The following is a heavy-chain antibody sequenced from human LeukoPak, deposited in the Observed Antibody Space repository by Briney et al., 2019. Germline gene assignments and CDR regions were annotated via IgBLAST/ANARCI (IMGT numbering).Heavy chain of an antibody. Sequence: SETLSLTCTVSGGSISSYYWSWIRQPPGKGLEWIGYIYYSGSTNYNPSLKSRVTISVDTSKNQFSLKLSPVTAADTAVYYCAASHYPSYWYFDLWGRGTLVTVSS. D-gene: IGHD3-10*01. CDR1: GGSISSYY. CDR3: AASHYPSYWYFDL. CDR2: IYYSGST. J-gene: IGHJ2*01. V-gene: IGHV4-59*01.